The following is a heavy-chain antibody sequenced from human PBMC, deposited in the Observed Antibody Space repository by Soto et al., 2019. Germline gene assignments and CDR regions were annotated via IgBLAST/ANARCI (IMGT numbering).Heavy chain of an antibody. CDR1: GFTFSSYA. CDR3: ARDIKSWIVVADTGGMDV. V-gene: IGHV3-30-3*01. D-gene: IGHD6-19*01. CDR2: ISYDGSNK. Sequence: QVQLVESGGGVVQPGRSLRLSCAASGFTFSSYAMHWVRQAPGKGLEWVAVISYDGSNKYYADSVKGRFTISRDNSKNTLYQHINSLGAEDTAVYYCARDIKSWIVVADTGGMDVWGHGTTVTVSS. J-gene: IGHJ6*02.